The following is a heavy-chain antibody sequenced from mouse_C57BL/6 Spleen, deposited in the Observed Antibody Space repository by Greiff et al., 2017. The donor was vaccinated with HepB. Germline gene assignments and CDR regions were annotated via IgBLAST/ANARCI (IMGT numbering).Heavy chain of an antibody. CDR3: AKSNDNDERGYAMDY. D-gene: IGHD2-4*01. Sequence: QVQLQQSGPGLVQPSQSLSITCTVSGFSLTSYGVHWVRQCPGKGLEWLGVIWSGGSTDYNAAFMSRLSITKDNSKSQVFFKMNSLQADDTAIYYCAKSNDNDERGYAMDYWGQGTSVTVSS. CDR2: IWSGGST. CDR1: GFSLTSYG. J-gene: IGHJ4*01. V-gene: IGHV2-5*01.